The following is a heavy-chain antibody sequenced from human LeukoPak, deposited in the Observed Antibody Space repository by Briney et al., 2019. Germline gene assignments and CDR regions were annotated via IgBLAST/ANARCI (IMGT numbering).Heavy chain of an antibody. CDR1: GGSVSSLY. D-gene: IGHD5-12*01. Sequence: SEALSLTCIVSGGSVSSLYWHWIRQSPEKGLEWIGYAYSTGGAKYNPSLKNRVTMSFDTPKNHFSLKLTSVTAADTAVYFCARSYGGYVLDEWGQGTLVVVSS. CDR3: ARSYGGYVLDE. CDR2: AYSTGGA. J-gene: IGHJ4*02. V-gene: IGHV4-59*02.